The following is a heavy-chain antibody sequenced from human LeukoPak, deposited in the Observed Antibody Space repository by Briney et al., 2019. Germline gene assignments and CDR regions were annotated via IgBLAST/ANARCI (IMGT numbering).Heavy chain of an antibody. D-gene: IGHD3-10*01. CDR2: ISAYNGNT. J-gene: IGHJ5*02. V-gene: IGHV1-18*04. CDR1: GYTFTSYG. Sequence: ASVKVSCKASGYTFTSYGISWVRQAPGQGLEWMGWISAYNGNTNYAQKLQGRVTMTTDTSTSTAYMELRSLRSDDTAVYYCARVGPYGSGSYYDGENWFDPWGQGTLVTVFS. CDR3: ARVGPYGSGSYYDGENWFDP.